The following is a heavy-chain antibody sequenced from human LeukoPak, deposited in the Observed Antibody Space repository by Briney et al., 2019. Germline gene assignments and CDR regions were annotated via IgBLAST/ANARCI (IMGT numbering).Heavy chain of an antibody. J-gene: IGHJ4*02. CDR2: INTNTGNP. CDR1: GYTFTSSA. V-gene: IGHV7-4-1*02. D-gene: IGHD3-16*01. Sequence: ASVKVSCKASGYTFTSSAMNWVRQAPGHGLEWMGWINTNTGNPAYAQAFTGRFVFSLDTSVSTAYLQISSLKTEDTAVYYCAAWDLGDYWGQGTLVTVSS. CDR3: AAWDLGDY.